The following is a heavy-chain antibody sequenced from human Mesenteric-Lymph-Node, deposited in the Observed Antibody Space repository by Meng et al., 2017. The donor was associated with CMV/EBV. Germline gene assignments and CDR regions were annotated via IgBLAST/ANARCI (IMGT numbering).Heavy chain of an antibody. V-gene: IGHV5-51*01. D-gene: IGHD1-26*01. Sequence: GESLKISCKGSGYTFTDFWIGWVRQMPGKGLEWMGVIYPSDSDTRYSPSFQGQVTISVDKSINTAYLQWSSLKASDTAIYYCASLGGEVLYGTSRTFDIWGQGTLVTVSS. J-gene: IGHJ3*02. CDR1: GYTFTDFW. CDR2: IYPSDSDT. CDR3: ASLGGEVLYGTSRTFDI.